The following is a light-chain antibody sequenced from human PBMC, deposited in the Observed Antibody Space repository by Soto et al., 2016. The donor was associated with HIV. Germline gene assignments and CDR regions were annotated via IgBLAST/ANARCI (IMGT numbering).Light chain of an antibody. CDR3: QVWDTGSDHAV. V-gene: IGLV3-21*03. J-gene: IGLJ2*01. Sequence: SYVLTQPPSVSVAPGKTAMITCGGNDIGSKSVHWYQQKPGQAPVLVVYDGTDRPSGIPERFSGSNSGSTASLTVTRVEPGDEGDYYCQVWDTGSDHAVFGGGTKLTVL. CDR2: DGT. CDR1: DIGSKS.